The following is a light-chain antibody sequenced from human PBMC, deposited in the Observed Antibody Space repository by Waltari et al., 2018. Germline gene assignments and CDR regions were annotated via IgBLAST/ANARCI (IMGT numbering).Light chain of an antibody. CDR3: MFWPNNVWV. V-gene: IGLV5-37*01. J-gene: IGLJ3*02. CDR2: YKSDSDK. CDR1: SDINAVNFT. Sequence: QPVLTQPPSSSASPGDSARLPCTSPSDINAVNFTIYWSHQKPGSPPRFLLYYKSDSDKAQGSGVPSRFSGSKDASAKAGILLISGLQSEDEADYYCMFWPNNVWVFGGGTKLTVL.